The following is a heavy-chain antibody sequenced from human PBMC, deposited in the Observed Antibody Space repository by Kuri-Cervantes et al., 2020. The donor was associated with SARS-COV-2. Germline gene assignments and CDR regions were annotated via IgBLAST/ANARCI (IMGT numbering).Heavy chain of an antibody. CDR1: GFTVSSNY. CDR3: ARDHIVVVPAAMRYYYYGMDV. CDR2: IYSGGST. J-gene: IGHJ6*02. V-gene: IGHV3-53*01. Sequence: GESLKISCAASGFTVSSNYMSWVRQAPGKGLEWVSVIYSGGSTYYADSVKGRFTISRGNSKNTLYLQMNSLRAEDTAVYYCARDHIVVVPAAMRYYYYGMDVWGQGTTVTVSS. D-gene: IGHD2-2*01.